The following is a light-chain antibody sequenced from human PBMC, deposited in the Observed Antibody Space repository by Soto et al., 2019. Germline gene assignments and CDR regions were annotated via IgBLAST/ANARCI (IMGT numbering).Light chain of an antibody. CDR2: GAS. CDR1: QGIANF. J-gene: IGKJ3*01. V-gene: IGKV1-9*01. Sequence: IQLTQSPSSLFASLEDKVTTSCRASQGIANFLAWYQQKPGKAPKLLIYGASTLQSGVPSRFSGSGSGTDFTLTISSLQPEDFATYYCQQLNSFPIPFGPGTKVDIK. CDR3: QQLNSFPIP.